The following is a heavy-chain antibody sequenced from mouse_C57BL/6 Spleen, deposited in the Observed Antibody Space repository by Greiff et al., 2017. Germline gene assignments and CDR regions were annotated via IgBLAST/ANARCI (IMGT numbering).Heavy chain of an antibody. Sequence: VQLQQSGPELVKPGASVKISCKASGYSFTDYNMNWVKQSNGKSLEWIGVINPNYGTTSYNQKFKGKATLTVDQSSSTAYMQLNSLTSEDYAVYYCARWGTTVVATGPYAMDDWGQGTSVTVSS. J-gene: IGHJ4*01. V-gene: IGHV1-39*01. CDR2: INPNYGTT. CDR1: GYSFTDYN. CDR3: ARWGTTVVATGPYAMDD. D-gene: IGHD1-1*01.